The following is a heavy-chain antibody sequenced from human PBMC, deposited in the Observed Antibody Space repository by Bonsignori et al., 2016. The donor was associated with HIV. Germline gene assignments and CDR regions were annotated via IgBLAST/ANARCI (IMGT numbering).Heavy chain of an antibody. J-gene: IGHJ3*02. CDR3: ARDKRSGAFDI. Sequence: GESLKISCAASGFTFSSYAMHWVRQAPGKGLEWVAVISYDGSNKYYADSVKGRFTISRDNSKNTLYLQMNSLRAEDTAVYYCARDKRSGAFDIWGQGTMVTVSS. CDR2: ISYDGSNK. CDR1: GFTFSSYA. V-gene: IGHV3-30-3*01. D-gene: IGHD5-24*01.